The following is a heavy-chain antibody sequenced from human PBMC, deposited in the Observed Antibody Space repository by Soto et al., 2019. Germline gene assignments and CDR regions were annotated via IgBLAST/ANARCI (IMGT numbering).Heavy chain of an antibody. CDR1: GGTFSSYT. Sequence: QVQLVQSGAEVKKPGSSVKVSCKASGGTFSSYTISWVRQAPGQGLEWMGRIIPILGIANYAQKFQGRVTITADKSTSTAYMELSSLRSEDTAVYYCAKGFLDYYAPGWFDPWGQGTLVTVSS. CDR3: AKGFLDYYAPGWFDP. D-gene: IGHD3-10*01. J-gene: IGHJ5*02. CDR2: IIPILGIA. V-gene: IGHV1-69*02.